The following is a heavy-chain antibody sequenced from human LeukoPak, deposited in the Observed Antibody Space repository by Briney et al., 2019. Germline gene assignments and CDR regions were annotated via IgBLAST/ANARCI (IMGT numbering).Heavy chain of an antibody. D-gene: IGHD2-2*01. J-gene: IGHJ3*02. Sequence: SETLSLTCTVSGGSISSGDYYWSWIRQPPGKGLEWIGYIYYSGSTYYNPSLKSRVTISVDTSKNQFSLKLSSVTAADTAVYYCARDRIVVVPAAMVGAFDIWGQGTMVTVSS. CDR3: ARDRIVVVPAAMVGAFDI. CDR2: IYYSGST. CDR1: GGSISSGDYY. V-gene: IGHV4-30-4*08.